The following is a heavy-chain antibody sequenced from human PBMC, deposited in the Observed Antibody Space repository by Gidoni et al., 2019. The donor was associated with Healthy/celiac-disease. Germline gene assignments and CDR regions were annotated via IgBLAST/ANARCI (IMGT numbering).Heavy chain of an antibody. CDR2: IDWDDDK. V-gene: IGHV2-70*01. CDR1: GFSLSTSGMC. J-gene: IGHJ3*02. CDR3: GRMGTGLRAFDI. D-gene: IGHD1-1*01. Sequence: QVTLRESGPALVKHTQTFTLTCNFSGFSLSTSGMCVSWIRKPTGKALEWHSLIDWDDDKYYSTALKTRLTITNDTSKNQVVLTLTNMDHVDTDTYYCGRMGTGLRAFDIWGQGTMVTVSS.